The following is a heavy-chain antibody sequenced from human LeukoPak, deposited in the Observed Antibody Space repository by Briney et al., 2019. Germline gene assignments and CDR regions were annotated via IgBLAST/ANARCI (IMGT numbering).Heavy chain of an antibody. J-gene: IGHJ5*02. CDR1: GGTFSSYA. CDR2: IIPILGTA. V-gene: IGHV1-69*13. CDR3: ARGGGFYDYVWGSYPHNWFDP. Sequence: ASVKVSCKASGGTFSSYAISWVRQAPGQGLEWMGGIIPILGTANYAQKFQGRVTITADESTSTAYMELSSLRSEDTAVYYCARGGGFYDYVWGSYPHNWFDPWGQGTLVTVSS. D-gene: IGHD3-16*02.